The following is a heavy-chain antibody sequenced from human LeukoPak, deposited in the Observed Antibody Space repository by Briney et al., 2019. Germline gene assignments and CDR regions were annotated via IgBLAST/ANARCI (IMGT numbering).Heavy chain of an antibody. J-gene: IGHJ5*02. CDR1: GFTVSSNY. D-gene: IGHD3-9*01. V-gene: IGHV3-53*01. Sequence: PGGSLRLSCAASGFTVSSNYMSWVRQAPGKGLERVSVIYSGGSTYYADSVKGRFTISRDNSKNTLYLQMNSLRAEDTAVYYCARVYDYDILTGFGGGFDPWGQGTLVTVSS. CDR2: IYSGGST. CDR3: ARVYDYDILTGFGGGFDP.